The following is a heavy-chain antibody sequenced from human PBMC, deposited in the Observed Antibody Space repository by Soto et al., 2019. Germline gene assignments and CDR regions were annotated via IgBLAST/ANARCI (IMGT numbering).Heavy chain of an antibody. CDR3: ARERSAAGTGWFDP. D-gene: IGHD6-13*01. CDR1: GYTFTNYG. V-gene: IGHV1-8*02. Sequence: QVQVVQSGAEVKKPGASVKVSCKASGYTFTNYGINWVRQATGQGLEWMGWMNPNSGNTGYAQKFQGRVTMTRNTSISTAYMELSSLRSEDTAVYYCARERSAAGTGWFDPWGQGTLVTVSS. CDR2: MNPNSGNT. J-gene: IGHJ5*02.